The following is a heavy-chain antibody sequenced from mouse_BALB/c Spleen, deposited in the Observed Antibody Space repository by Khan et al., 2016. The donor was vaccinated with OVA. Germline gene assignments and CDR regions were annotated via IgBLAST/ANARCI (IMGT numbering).Heavy chain of an antibody. CDR2: IYPGTDNT. V-gene: IGHV1-76*01. Sequence: QVQLKQSGAELVRPGASVKLSCKSSGFIFTNYWIHWVKQRSGQGLEWIARIYPGTDNTYYNEKLKDKATLPADTSSSTAYMQLRSLKSADSAVFFCAKEEALYYFNYWGQGTTLTVAS. J-gene: IGHJ2*01. CDR3: AKEEALYYFNY. CDR1: GFIFTNYW. D-gene: IGHD3-2*02.